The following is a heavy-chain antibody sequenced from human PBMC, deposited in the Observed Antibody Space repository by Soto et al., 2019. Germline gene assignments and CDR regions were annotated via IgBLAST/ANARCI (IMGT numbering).Heavy chain of an antibody. CDR1: GFTFNDHS. Sequence: EVQLVESGGGLVQPGGSLRLSGTASGFTFNDHSMNWVRHAPGKGLEWLSYINDISNAIHYADSVKGRFAMSRDNAKKSVFLQMNSLGVEDTSVYYFASDQPTTFSADLWGQGTVVSVSS. J-gene: IGHJ3*01. V-gene: IGHV3-48*04. CDR2: INDISNAI. CDR3: ASDQPTTFSADL. D-gene: IGHD5-12*01.